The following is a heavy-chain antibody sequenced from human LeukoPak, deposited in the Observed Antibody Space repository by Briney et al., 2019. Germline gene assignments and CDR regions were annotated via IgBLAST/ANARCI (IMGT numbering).Heavy chain of an antibody. Sequence: GGSLRLSCAASGFTFSSYGMHWVRQAPGKGLEWVAFIRYDGSNKYYADSVKGRFTISRDNSKNTLYLQMNSLRAEDTAVYYCAKDGRYGSSLFDYWGQGTLVTVSS. D-gene: IGHD3-10*01. V-gene: IGHV3-30*02. CDR1: GFTFSSYG. CDR2: IRYDGSNK. CDR3: AKDGRYGSSLFDY. J-gene: IGHJ4*02.